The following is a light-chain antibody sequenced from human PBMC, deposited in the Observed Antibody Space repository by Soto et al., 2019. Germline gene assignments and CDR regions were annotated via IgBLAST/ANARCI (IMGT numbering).Light chain of an antibody. V-gene: IGKV3-11*01. CDR2: DAS. Sequence: EVLLPHSPGALSLSPGERTTLSCRTSQSVSSYLAWYQQIPGQAPRLLIYDASTRATGIPARFSGSGSGTDFTLTISSLEPEDFAVYYCQQRSNRPPGITFGQGTRPEVK. J-gene: IGKJ5*01. CDR3: QQRSNRPPGIT. CDR1: QSVSSY.